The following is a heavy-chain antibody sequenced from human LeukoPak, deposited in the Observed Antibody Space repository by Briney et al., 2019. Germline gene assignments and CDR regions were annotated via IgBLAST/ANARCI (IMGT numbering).Heavy chain of an antibody. D-gene: IGHD6-6*01. CDR1: GFTFSSYG. V-gene: IGHV3-30*18. Sequence: GGSLRLSCAASGFTFSSYGMHWVRQAPGKGLEWMAVISHDGSNKYYADSVKGRFTISRDNSKNTLYLQMNSLRAEDTAVYYCAKDYYGSSTPLWGQGTLVTVSS. CDR3: AKDYYGSSTPL. J-gene: IGHJ4*02. CDR2: ISHDGSNK.